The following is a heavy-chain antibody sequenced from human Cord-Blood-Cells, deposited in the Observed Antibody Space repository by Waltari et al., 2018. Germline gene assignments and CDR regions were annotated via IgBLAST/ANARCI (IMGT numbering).Heavy chain of an antibody. V-gene: IGHV3-66*01. Sequence: EVQLVESGGGLVQPGGSLRLSCAASGFTVSSNYMSWVRQAPGKGLEWVSVIYSGCSTYYADSVKDRFTISRDNSKNTLYLQMNSLRAEDTAVYYCARSVTGTTDIWGQGTMVTVSS. CDR1: GFTVSSNY. D-gene: IGHD1-7*01. CDR2: IYSGCST. CDR3: ARSVTGTTDI. J-gene: IGHJ3*02.